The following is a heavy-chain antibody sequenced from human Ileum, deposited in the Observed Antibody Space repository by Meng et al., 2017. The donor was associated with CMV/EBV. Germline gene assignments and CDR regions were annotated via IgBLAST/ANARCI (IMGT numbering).Heavy chain of an antibody. D-gene: IGHD1-14*01. Sequence: QLCGVGLFTPSETLSSTCAVYDASFSDSYRSWTRPLPGKGLEWIGEIHPGGSTHYHPSLESRVSISVHMSNNQSSLKVSSVTAADTAVYYCARGQDNHKGGVHWGQGTLVTVSS. V-gene: IGHV4-34*01. J-gene: IGHJ4*02. CDR1: DASFSDSY. CDR2: IHPGGST. CDR3: ARGQDNHKGGVH.